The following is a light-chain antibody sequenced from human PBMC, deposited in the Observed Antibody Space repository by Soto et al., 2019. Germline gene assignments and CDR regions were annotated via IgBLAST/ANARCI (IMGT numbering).Light chain of an antibody. CDR1: QSVRSD. J-gene: IGKJ1*01. Sequence: EIVMTQSPATLSVSPGERATLSCRASQSVRSDLAWYQQKPGQAPRLLIYGASTRATGIPARFSGSGSGTEFTLTSSSLQSEDSALYYCQHFNNWPWTFGQGTKVEIK. V-gene: IGKV3-15*01. CDR2: GAS. CDR3: QHFNNWPWT.